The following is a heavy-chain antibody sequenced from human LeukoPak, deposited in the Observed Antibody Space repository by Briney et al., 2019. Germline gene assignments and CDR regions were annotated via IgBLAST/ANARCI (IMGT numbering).Heavy chain of an antibody. CDR3: AKIGVSGSYWDFDS. D-gene: IGHD1-26*01. Sequence: GGSVKVSCKPSGYTFTGYFTHWVRQAPGQGLEWMGGIDPRNGGTKYAQKFEGRVTMTRDTSISTAYMELSSLRADDTAMYYCAKIGVSGSYWDFDSWGQGTLVTVSS. CDR2: IDPRNGGT. V-gene: IGHV1-2*02. CDR1: GYTFTGYF. J-gene: IGHJ4*02.